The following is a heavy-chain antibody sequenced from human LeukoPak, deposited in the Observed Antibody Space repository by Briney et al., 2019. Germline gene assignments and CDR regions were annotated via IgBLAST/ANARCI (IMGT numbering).Heavy chain of an antibody. CDR3: ARNRGYQQFDY. CDR1: AFSLNAYN. Sequence: GGSLRLSCAASAFSLNAYNMNWVRQAPGKGLEWVSSISYTGTYIYYADSVKGRFTISRDNAKNSLYLQMNNLRAEDTAVYYCARNRGYQQFDYWGQGTLVTVSS. CDR2: ISYTGTYI. J-gene: IGHJ4*02. V-gene: IGHV3-21*01. D-gene: IGHD2-15*01.